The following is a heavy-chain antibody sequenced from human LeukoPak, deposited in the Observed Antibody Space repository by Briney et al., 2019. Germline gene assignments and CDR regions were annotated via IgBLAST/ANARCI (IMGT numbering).Heavy chain of an antibody. CDR3: ARAPMTTVTTSDY. CDR1: GFTVSSNY. J-gene: IGHJ4*02. CDR2: IYSGNKT. D-gene: IGHD4-17*01. Sequence: GGSLRLSCAASGFTVSSNYMSWVRQAPGKGLEWVSVIYSGNKTYYADSVKGRFIISRDNSKNTVYLQMNSLRAERTAVYYCARAPMTTVTTSDYWGQGTLVTVSS. V-gene: IGHV3-66*01.